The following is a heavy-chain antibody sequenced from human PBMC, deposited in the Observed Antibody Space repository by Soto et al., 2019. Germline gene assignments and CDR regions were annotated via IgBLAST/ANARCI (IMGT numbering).Heavy chain of an antibody. Sequence: QVQLQESGPGLVKPSETLSLTCTVSGGSINNHYWSWIRQPPGKGLEWIGYIYYSGSTNYNPSLKRRVTMSVDKSKNQFSLNLTSLTAADTAIYYCARANWDSEYWGQGTLVTVSS. CDR1: GGSINNHY. J-gene: IGHJ4*02. CDR3: ARANWDSEY. V-gene: IGHV4-59*11. D-gene: IGHD7-27*01. CDR2: IYYSGST.